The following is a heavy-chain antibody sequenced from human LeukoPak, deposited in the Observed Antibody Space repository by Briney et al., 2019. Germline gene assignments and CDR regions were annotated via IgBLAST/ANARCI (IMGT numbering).Heavy chain of an antibody. D-gene: IGHD3-22*01. V-gene: IGHV3-7*01. CDR3: ASTSYYYETADY. Sequence: GGSLRLSCAASGFIFSRHWMSWVRQAPGKGLEWVGSINPDGSTNQYLDSLKGRFTISRDNGKNSLYLQMNSLRAEDTAVYYCASTSYYYETADYWGQGTLVTVSS. CDR2: INPDGSTN. CDR1: GFIFSRHW. J-gene: IGHJ4*02.